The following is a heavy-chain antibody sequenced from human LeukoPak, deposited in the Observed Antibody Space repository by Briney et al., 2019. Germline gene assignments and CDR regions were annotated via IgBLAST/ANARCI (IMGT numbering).Heavy chain of an antibody. CDR1: GFSFLGYS. V-gene: IGHV3-69-1*01. CDR2: ITGNNAI. CDR3: ARDHYSRNDY. J-gene: IGHJ4*02. Sequence: PGGSLRLSCSASGFSFLGYSMNWVRQAPGKGLEWVSSITGNNAIYYADSMKGRITISRDNAKNSLHLQMNSLRIEDTAVYYCARDHYSRNDYWGQGTLVTVSS. D-gene: IGHD6-13*01.